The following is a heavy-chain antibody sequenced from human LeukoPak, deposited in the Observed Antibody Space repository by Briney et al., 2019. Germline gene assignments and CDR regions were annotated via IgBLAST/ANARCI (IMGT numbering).Heavy chain of an antibody. CDR3: ARAYYYDSSGYPDYFDY. CDR1: GYTFTDYY. D-gene: IGHD3-22*01. J-gene: IGHJ4*02. V-gene: IGHV1-2*06. CDR2: INPNSGGT. Sequence: ASVKVSCTASGYTFTDYYMHWVRQAPGQGLEWMGRINPNSGGTNYAQKFQGRVTMTRDTSISTAYMELSRLRSDDTAVYYCARAYYYDSSGYPDYFDYWGQGTLVTVSS.